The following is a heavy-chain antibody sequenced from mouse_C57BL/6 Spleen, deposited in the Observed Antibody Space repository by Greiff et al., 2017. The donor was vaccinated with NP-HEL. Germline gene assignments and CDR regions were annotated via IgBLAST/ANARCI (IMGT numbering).Heavy chain of an antibody. CDR3: ARESYDYDAMDY. J-gene: IGHJ4*01. CDR1: GYAFTNYL. D-gene: IGHD2-12*01. CDR2: INPGSGGT. V-gene: IGHV1-54*01. Sequence: QVQLQQSGAELVRPGTSVKVSCKASGYAFTNYLIEWVKQRPGQGLKWIGVINPGSGGTNYNEKFKGKATLTADKSSSTAYMQLSSLTSEDSAVYFCARESYDYDAMDYWGQGTSVTVSS.